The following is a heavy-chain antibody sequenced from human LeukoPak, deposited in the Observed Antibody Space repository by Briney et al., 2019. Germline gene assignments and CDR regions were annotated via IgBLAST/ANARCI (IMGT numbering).Heavy chain of an antibody. CDR1: GFTFSSYG. CDR2: IRYDGSNK. CDR3: AKVAPGGYFDWLQPDY. V-gene: IGHV3-30*02. J-gene: IGHJ4*02. Sequence: PGGSLRLSCAASGFTFSSYGMHWVRQAPGNGLEWVAFIRYDGSNKYYADSVKGRFTISRDNSKNTLYLQMNSLRAEDTAVYYCAKVAPGGYFDWLQPDYWGQGTLVTVSS. D-gene: IGHD3-9*01.